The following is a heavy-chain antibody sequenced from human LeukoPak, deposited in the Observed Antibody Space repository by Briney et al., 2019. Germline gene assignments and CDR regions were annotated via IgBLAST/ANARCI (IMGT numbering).Heavy chain of an antibody. CDR2: ISSSGSTM. V-gene: IGHV3-11*04. CDR3: ARGSSSSPLDY. J-gene: IGHJ4*02. D-gene: IGHD6-13*01. Sequence: GGSLRLSCAASGFTFSDYDMSWIRQAPGKGLEWVSYISSSGSTMYYADSVKGRFTISRDNAKNSLYLQMNSLRAEDTAVYYCARGSSSSPLDYWGQGTLVTVSS. CDR1: GFTFSDYD.